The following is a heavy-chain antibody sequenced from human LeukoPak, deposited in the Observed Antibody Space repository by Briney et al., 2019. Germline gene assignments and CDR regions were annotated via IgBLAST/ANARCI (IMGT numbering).Heavy chain of an antibody. Sequence: GGSLRLSCAASGFTFDDYAMHWVRQAPGKGLEWVSGISWNSGSIGYADSVKGRFTISRDNAKNSLYLQMNSLRAEDTALYYCAKGDYYDSSGPFDYWGQGTLVTVSS. CDR2: ISWNSGSI. CDR3: AKGDYYDSSGPFDY. CDR1: GFTFDDYA. V-gene: IGHV3-9*01. J-gene: IGHJ4*02. D-gene: IGHD3-22*01.